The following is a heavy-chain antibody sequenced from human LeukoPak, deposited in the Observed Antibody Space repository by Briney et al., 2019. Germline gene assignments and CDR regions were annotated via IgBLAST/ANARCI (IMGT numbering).Heavy chain of an antibody. Sequence: SETLSLTCTVSGVSISSYYWSWIRQPPGKGLEWIGYIYYSGSTNYNPSLKSRVTISVDTSKNQFSLKLSSVTAADTAVYYCAGGESGYSIRDWYFDLWGRGTLVTVSS. CDR1: GVSISSYY. CDR3: AGGESGYSIRDWYFDL. J-gene: IGHJ2*01. CDR2: IYYSGST. D-gene: IGHD3-3*01. V-gene: IGHV4-59*08.